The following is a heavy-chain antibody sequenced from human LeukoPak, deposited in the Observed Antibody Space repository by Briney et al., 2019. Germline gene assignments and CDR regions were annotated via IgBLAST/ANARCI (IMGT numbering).Heavy chain of an antibody. Sequence: ASVKVSCKASGYTFTSYGISWVRQAPGQGLEWMGWISAYNGNTNYAQKLQGRVTMTTDTSTSTAYMELGSLRSDDTAVYYCARWFAARQPLVNWFDPWGQGTLVTVSS. CDR1: GYTFTSYG. J-gene: IGHJ5*02. CDR2: ISAYNGNT. V-gene: IGHV1-18*01. CDR3: ARWFAARQPLVNWFDP. D-gene: IGHD6-6*01.